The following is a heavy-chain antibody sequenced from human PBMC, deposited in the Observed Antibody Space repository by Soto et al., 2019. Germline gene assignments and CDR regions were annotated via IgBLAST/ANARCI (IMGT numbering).Heavy chain of an antibody. CDR2: IYYSGST. CDR1: GGSISRGGYY. J-gene: IGHJ5*02. D-gene: IGHD2-2*01. CDR3: ARGQPAAMSRWFDP. Sequence: SATLSLTCTVSGGSISRGGYYWSWIRQHPGKGLEWIGYIYYSGSTYYNPSLKSRVTISVDTSKNQFSLKLSSVTAADTAVYYCARGQPAAMSRWFDPWGQGTLVTVSS. V-gene: IGHV4-31*03.